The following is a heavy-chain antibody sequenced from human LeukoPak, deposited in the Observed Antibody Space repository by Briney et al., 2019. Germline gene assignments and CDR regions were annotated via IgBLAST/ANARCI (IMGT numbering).Heavy chain of an antibody. V-gene: IGHV4-4*09. J-gene: IGHJ4*02. CDR2: IYSSGST. Sequence: SETLSLTCTVSVGTISRYYWSWIRQSPGGGLEWIGYIYSSGSTNSNPSLKSRVSISVDMSKNQFSLKLSSVTAMHTAVYYCASRESAVGALFFWGQGTLVTVSS. CDR1: VGTISRYY. CDR3: ASRESAVGALFF. D-gene: IGHD1-26*01.